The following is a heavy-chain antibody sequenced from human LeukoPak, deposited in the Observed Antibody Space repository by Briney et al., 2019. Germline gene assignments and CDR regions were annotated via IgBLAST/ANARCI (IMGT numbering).Heavy chain of an antibody. J-gene: IGHJ6*04. CDR2: INHSGST. CDR1: GGSFSGYY. CDR3: ARHPRFPAPFYYDSSGYYGTALVDV. D-gene: IGHD3-22*01. V-gene: IGHV4-34*01. Sequence: PSETLSLTCAVYGGSFSGYYWSWIRQPPRKGLEWIGEINHSGSTNYNPSLKSRVTISVDTSKNQFSLKLSSVTAADTAVYYCARHPRFPAPFYYDSSGYYGTALVDVWGKGTTVTVSS.